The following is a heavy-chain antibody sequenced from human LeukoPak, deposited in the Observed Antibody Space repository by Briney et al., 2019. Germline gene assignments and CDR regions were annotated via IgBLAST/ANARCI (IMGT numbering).Heavy chain of an antibody. D-gene: IGHD6-6*01. V-gene: IGHV1-69*01. CDR2: IIPIFGTA. CDR1: GGTFSSYA. Sequence: SVKVSCKASGGTFSSYAISWVRQAPGQGLEWMGGIIPIFGTANYAQKFQGRVTITADESTSTAYMELSSLRSEDAAVYYCARGTLPYSSSDYFDYWGQGTLVTVSS. J-gene: IGHJ4*02. CDR3: ARGTLPYSSSDYFDY.